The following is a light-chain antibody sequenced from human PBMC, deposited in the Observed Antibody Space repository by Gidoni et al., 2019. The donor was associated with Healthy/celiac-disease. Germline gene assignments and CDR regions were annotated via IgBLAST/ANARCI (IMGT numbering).Light chain of an antibody. V-gene: IGKV4-1*01. CDR3: QQYYSITWT. CDR1: QSVLYSSNNKNY. Sequence: DIVITQSPDFLAVSLGERATINCKSSQSVLYSSNNKNYLAWYQQKPGQPPKLLIYWASTRESGVPDRFSGSGSGTDFTLTISSLQAEDVAVYYCQQYYSITWTFGQXTKVEIK. CDR2: WAS. J-gene: IGKJ1*01.